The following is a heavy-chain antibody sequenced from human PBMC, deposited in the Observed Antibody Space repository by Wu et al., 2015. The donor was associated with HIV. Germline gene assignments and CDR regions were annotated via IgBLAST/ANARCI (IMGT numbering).Heavy chain of an antibody. V-gene: IGHV1-18*04. D-gene: IGHD2-15*01. CDR2: ISAYDGNP. CDR1: GYTFTNYG. J-gene: IGHJ6*02. CDR3: ARARGYYGMDV. Sequence: QVQLVQSGAEVKKPGASVKVSCKASGYTFTNYGISWVRQAPGHGLEWMGWISAYDGNPNYAQKLQGRVTMTRETSISTVYMELSSLRSEDTAVYYCARARGYYGMDVWGQGTTVTVSS.